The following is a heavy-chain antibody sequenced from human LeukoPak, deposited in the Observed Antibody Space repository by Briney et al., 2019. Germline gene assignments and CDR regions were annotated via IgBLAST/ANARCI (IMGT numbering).Heavy chain of an antibody. Sequence: SETLSLTCTVSGGSISSYYWSWIRQPAGERLEWIGRVHGSGSSNYNPSLKSRVTMSVDTSKNQFYLKLNSMTAADTAVYYCARDRSGSFYDYWGQGTLVTVSS. D-gene: IGHD1-26*01. CDR1: GGSISSYY. V-gene: IGHV4-4*07. J-gene: IGHJ4*02. CDR3: ARDRSGSFYDY. CDR2: VHGSGSS.